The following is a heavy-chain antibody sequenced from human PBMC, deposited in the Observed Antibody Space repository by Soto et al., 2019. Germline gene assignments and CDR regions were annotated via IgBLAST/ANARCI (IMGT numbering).Heavy chain of an antibody. J-gene: IGHJ3*02. CDR1: GFTFSDHY. Sequence: EVQLVESGGGFVQPGGSLRLSCAASGFTFSDHYMDWVRQARGKGLEWVGRTRNKANSYTTDYDASVKGRFTISRDDSQNSMYLQMNRLKTEDTAMYYSAGVGIDNVVVTDAFAIWGRGTMDIVSS. V-gene: IGHV3-72*01. CDR3: AGVGIDNVVVTDAFAI. CDR2: TRNKANSYTT. D-gene: IGHD2-21*02.